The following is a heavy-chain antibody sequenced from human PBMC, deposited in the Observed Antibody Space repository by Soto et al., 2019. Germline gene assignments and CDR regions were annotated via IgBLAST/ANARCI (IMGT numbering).Heavy chain of an antibody. J-gene: IGHJ4*02. V-gene: IGHV3-74*01. CDR1: GFSFSSYW. CDR3: AKREGNTYGLFH. D-gene: IGHD5-18*01. Sequence: EVQLAESGGGLVQPGGSLRLSCAASGFSFSSYWIHWVRQAPGKGLVWVSRIKTDGSSADYADSVKGRFTISRDNAKNTLYLQMCNLRGEDTAVYCCAKREGNTYGLFHWGQGTLVAVSS. CDR2: IKTDGSSA.